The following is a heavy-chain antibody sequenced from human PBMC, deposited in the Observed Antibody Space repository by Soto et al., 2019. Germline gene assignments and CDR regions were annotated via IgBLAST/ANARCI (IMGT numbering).Heavy chain of an antibody. CDR2: INPNSGGT. J-gene: IGHJ3*02. D-gene: IGHD3-22*01. CDR3: ARVREGLWDSSGYAFDI. V-gene: IGHV1-2*02. Sequence: ASVKVSCKASGYTFTGYYMHWVRQAPGQGLEWMGWINPNSGGTNYAQKFQGRVTMTRDTSISTAYMELSRLRSDDTAVYYCARVREGLWDSSGYAFDIWGQGTMVTVSS. CDR1: GYTFTGYY.